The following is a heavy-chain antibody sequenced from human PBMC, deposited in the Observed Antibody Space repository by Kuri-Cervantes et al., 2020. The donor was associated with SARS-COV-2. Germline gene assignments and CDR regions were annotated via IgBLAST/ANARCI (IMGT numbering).Heavy chain of an antibody. CDR3: TTSPRDYYDSSGQSRSFDY. CDR2: IKSKTDGGKT. D-gene: IGHD3-22*01. Sequence: ESLKIYCAASGFPFSNAWMCWVRQAPGKGLEWGGLIKSKTDGGKTDYPVPVKCRFTISRDDSKNTLYLQKNSLKAEDSGVYYCTTSPRDYYDSSGQSRSFDYWGQGTLVTVSS. CDR1: GFPFSNAW. J-gene: IGHJ4*02. V-gene: IGHV3-15*05.